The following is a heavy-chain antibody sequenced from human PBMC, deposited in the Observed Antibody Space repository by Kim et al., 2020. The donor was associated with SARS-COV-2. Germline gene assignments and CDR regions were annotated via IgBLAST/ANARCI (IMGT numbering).Heavy chain of an antibody. CDR2: IRSKTYGGTT. J-gene: IGHJ5*01. CDR3: TRALTSSWYDS. V-gene: IGHV3-49*04. CDR1: GFTFGDYA. Sequence: GGSPRLSCTASGFTFGDYAMTWVRQAPGKGLECVGFIRSKTYGGTTEYAASVKGRFTISRDDSNSIAYLQMNSLKSEDTAVYYCTRALTSSWYDSWGQGTLVTVSS. D-gene: IGHD2-2*01.